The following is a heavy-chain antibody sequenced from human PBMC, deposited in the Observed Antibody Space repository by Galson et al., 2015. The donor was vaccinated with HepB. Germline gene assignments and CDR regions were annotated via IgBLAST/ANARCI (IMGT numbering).Heavy chain of an antibody. D-gene: IGHD5-24*01. Sequence: SLRLSCAASGFTFSKSVMSWVRQTPGKGLEWVSSISDSGRSTYYADSVKGRFTISRDNSKNTLYVQMNSLRAEDTAVYYCAKEDGNSEYYYYYYAMDVWGQGTTVTVS. J-gene: IGHJ6*02. V-gene: IGHV3-23*01. CDR1: GFTFSKSV. CDR2: ISDSGRST. CDR3: AKEDGNSEYYYYYYAMDV.